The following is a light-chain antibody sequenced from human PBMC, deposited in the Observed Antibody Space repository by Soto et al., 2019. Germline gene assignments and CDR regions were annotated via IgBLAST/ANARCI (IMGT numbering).Light chain of an antibody. Sequence: NFMLTQPHSVSESPGKTVTISCTRSSGSIASNYVQWYQQRPGSSPTTVIYEDNQRPSGVPDRFSGSIDSSSNSASLTISGLKTEDEADYYCKSYDSDNQVFGGGTKLTVL. J-gene: IGLJ3*02. V-gene: IGLV6-57*01. CDR2: EDN. CDR1: SGSIASNY. CDR3: KSYDSDNQV.